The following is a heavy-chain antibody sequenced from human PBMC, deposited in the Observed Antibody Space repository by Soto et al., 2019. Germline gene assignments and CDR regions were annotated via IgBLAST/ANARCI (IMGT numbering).Heavy chain of an antibody. V-gene: IGHV4-59*01. CDR2: IYYSGTT. Sequence: PSETRSRTWTVSGGSISSSCWSWIRQPPGKGLEWIAYIYYSGTTNYNPSLESRVTTSIDTSKNQFSLRLTSVTAADTAVYYCARSVVHQWLVHDAFDIWGQGTLVTVSS. CDR3: ARSVVHQWLVHDAFDI. D-gene: IGHD6-19*01. CDR1: GGSISSSC. J-gene: IGHJ3*02.